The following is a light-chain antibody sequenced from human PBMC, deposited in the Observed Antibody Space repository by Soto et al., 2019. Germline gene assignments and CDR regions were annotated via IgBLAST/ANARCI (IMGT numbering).Light chain of an antibody. Sequence: DIQMTQSPSTLSASVGDRVTITCRASQTISSWLAWYQQKPGKAPKLLIYEASSSEVGVPPRFSGSGFGTEFTLIISSLQPDDFATYYCQYYKEYSTFGQGTRLEIK. V-gene: IGKV1-5*03. CDR2: EAS. CDR1: QTISSW. J-gene: IGKJ1*01. CDR3: QYYKEYST.